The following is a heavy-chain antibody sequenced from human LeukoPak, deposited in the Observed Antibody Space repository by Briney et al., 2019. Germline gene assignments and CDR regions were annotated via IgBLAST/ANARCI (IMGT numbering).Heavy chain of an antibody. CDR3: ARARSSITMIIPDWFDP. CDR2: IFHGGNT. D-gene: IGHD3-22*01. J-gene: IGHJ5*02. CDR1: GDSITSSAFY. Sequence: KASETLSLTCTVSGDSITSSAFYWGWIRQAPGKGLEWIGNIFHGGNTHYNPSLKSRVSISVDRSKNQVSLNLSSVTAADTAVYYCARARSSITMIIPDWFDPWGQGTLVTVSS. V-gene: IGHV4-39*01.